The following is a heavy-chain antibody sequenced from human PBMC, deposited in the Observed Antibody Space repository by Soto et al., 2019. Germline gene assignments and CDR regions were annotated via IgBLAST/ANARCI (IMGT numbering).Heavy chain of an antibody. CDR3: TRHGQNYGSGSFLLGSERNYYYYYMDV. Sequence: GGSLRLSCAASGFTFSGSAMHWVRQASGKGLEWVDRIRSKANSYATAYAASVKGRFTISRDDSKNTAYLQMNSLKTEDTAVYYCTRHGQNYGSGSFLLGSERNYYYYYMDVWGKGTTVTVSS. D-gene: IGHD3-10*01. J-gene: IGHJ6*03. CDR1: GFTFSGSA. V-gene: IGHV3-73*01. CDR2: IRSKANSYAT.